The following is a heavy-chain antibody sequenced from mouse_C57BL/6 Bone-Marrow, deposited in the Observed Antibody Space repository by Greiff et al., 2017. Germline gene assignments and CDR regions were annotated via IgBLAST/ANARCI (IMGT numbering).Heavy chain of an antibody. D-gene: IGHD2-5*01. Sequence: VQQQQSGPELVKPGASVKISCKASGYSFTDYNMNWVKQSNGKSLEWIGVINPNYGTTSYNQKFKGKATLTVDQSSSPAYMQLNSLTSEDSAVNFCARNYYINYGPWFAYWGQGTLVTVSA. V-gene: IGHV1-39*01. CDR2: INPNYGTT. CDR1: GYSFTDYN. CDR3: ARNYYINYGPWFAY. J-gene: IGHJ3*01.